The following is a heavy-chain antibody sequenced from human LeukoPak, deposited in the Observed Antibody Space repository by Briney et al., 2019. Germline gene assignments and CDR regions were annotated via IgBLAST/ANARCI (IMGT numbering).Heavy chain of an antibody. CDR1: GFIFRSYA. Sequence: PGGSLRLSCVGSGFIFRSYAVTWVRQAPGKGLEWVSSITANGDRTSYVDSVKGRFTIPRDNSKNTLYLQMSSLRAEDTAVYYCATFGVIVRNNYLDYWGQGALVAVSS. J-gene: IGHJ4*02. CDR2: ITANGDRT. CDR3: ATFGVIVRNNYLDY. D-gene: IGHD3-3*01. V-gene: IGHV3-23*01.